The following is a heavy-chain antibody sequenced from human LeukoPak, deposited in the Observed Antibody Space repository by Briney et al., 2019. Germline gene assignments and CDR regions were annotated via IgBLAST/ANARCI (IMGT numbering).Heavy chain of an antibody. CDR3: ARTRTYYYDSSGYSKPTFDY. CDR1: GFTFSNYA. Sequence: GGSLRLSCAVSGFTFSNYAMHWVRQAPGKGLEWVAVTSHDGNKEYYADTVKGRFTISRDNSKNTLYLQMNSLRAEDTAVYYCARTRTYYYDSSGYSKPTFDYWGQGTLVTVSS. J-gene: IGHJ4*02. V-gene: IGHV3-30*04. CDR2: TSHDGNKE. D-gene: IGHD3-22*01.